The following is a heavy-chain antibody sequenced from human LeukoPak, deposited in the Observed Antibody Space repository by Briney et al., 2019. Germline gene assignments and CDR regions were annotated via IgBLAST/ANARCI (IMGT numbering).Heavy chain of an antibody. CDR1: GGTFSRYS. Sequence: SVKVSCKASGGTFSRYSISWVRQAPGQGLEWMGEIIPMFGTTDYAQKFQGRVTITADKFTSTAYMQLSSLRSEDTAVYYCSKSHHYDSRIFDYWGQGTLVTVSS. V-gene: IGHV1-69*06. CDR3: SKSHHYDSRIFDY. D-gene: IGHD3-10*01. J-gene: IGHJ4*02. CDR2: IIPMFGTT.